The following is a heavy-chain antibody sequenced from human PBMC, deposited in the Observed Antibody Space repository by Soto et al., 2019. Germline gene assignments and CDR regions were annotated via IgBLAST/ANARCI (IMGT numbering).Heavy chain of an antibody. V-gene: IGHV4-39*02. CDR2: IYYSGST. Sequence: QLQLQESGPGLVKPSETLSLTCTVSGGSISSSSYYWGWIRQPPGKGLEWIGSIYYSGSTYYNPSLKSRVTISVDTSKNQFSLKLSSVTAADTAVYYCAREITIFGVVPRLNWFDPWGQGTLVTVSS. D-gene: IGHD3-3*01. CDR1: GGSISSSSYY. J-gene: IGHJ5*02. CDR3: AREITIFGVVPRLNWFDP.